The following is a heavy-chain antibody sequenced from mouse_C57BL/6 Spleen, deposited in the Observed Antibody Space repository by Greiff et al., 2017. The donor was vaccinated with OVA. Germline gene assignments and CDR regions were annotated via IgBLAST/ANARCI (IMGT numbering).Heavy chain of an antibody. CDR1: GFTFSDYG. J-gene: IGHJ2*01. D-gene: IGHD2-3*01. Sequence: EVKLMESGGGLVKPGGSLKLSCAASGFTFSDYGMHWVRQAPEKGLEWVAYISSGSSNIYYEEKVKGRFTISRDNANNTLFLQMTSLRSEDTSMYYCARNGYDGEYYFDYWCQGTTLTVSS. V-gene: IGHV5-17*01. CDR2: ISSGSSNI. CDR3: ARNGYDGEYYFDY.